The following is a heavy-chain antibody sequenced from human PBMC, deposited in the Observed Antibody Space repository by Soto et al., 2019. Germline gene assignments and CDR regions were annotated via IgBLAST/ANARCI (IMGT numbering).Heavy chain of an antibody. Sequence: EVQLVESGGGLVQPGGSLRLCCAASGFTFSRYWMSWVRQALGKGLEWVANIKQDASETYYVDSVKGRFTISRDNATNSLYRPINSLSAEDTAVYYCERDWVGWFGELPELGYWGQGTLVTVSS. J-gene: IGHJ4*02. CDR3: ERDWVGWFGELPELGY. D-gene: IGHD3-10*01. CDR1: GFTFSRYW. V-gene: IGHV3-7*01. CDR2: IKQDASET.